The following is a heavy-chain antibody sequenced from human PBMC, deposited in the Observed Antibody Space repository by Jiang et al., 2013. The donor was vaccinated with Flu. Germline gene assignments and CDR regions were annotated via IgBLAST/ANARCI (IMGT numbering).Heavy chain of an antibody. D-gene: IGHD5-12*01. Sequence: EVKKPGASVKVSCKASGYTFTGYYMHWVRQAPGQGLEWMGWINPNSGGTNYAQKFLGRVTMTRDTSISTAYMELSRLRSDDTAVYYCARGRDIVATIPPFEYWGQGTLVTVSS. V-gene: IGHV1-2*02. CDR3: ARGRDIVATIPPFEY. CDR1: GYTFTGYY. CDR2: INPNSGGT. J-gene: IGHJ4*02.